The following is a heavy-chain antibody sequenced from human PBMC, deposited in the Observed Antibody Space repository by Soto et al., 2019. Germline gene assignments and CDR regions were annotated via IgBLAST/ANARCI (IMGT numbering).Heavy chain of an antibody. Sequence: EVKLVESGGGLAQPGGSLRLSCAASGFTQSSHWMHWVRQAPGKGLVWVSRINRDGSTINYDDSVRGRYTISRDNAKNTLSLQMNSLRAEDTAVYYCARVADCTYISNCTGRADFDVCGQGTMVNVAS. CDR1: GFTQSSHW. CDR2: INRDGSTI. CDR3: ARVADCTYISNCTGRADFDV. D-gene: IGHD2-8*02. J-gene: IGHJ3*01. V-gene: IGHV3-74*01.